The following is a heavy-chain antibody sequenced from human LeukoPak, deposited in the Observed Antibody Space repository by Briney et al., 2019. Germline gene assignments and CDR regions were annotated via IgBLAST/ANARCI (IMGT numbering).Heavy chain of an antibody. Sequence: ASVKVSCKASGYTFTNYGIHWVRQAPGQGLEWMGWISAYNGNTNYAQKLQGRVTMTTDTSTSTAYMELRSLRSDDTAVYYCARDSPYGDYGPGGWFDPWGQGTLVTVSS. V-gene: IGHV1-18*01. CDR2: ISAYNGNT. CDR3: ARDSPYGDYGPGGWFDP. D-gene: IGHD4-17*01. J-gene: IGHJ5*02. CDR1: GYTFTNYG.